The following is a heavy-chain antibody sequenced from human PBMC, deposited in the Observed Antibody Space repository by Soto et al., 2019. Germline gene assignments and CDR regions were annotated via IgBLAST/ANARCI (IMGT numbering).Heavy chain of an antibody. CDR2: IRNKANSYTT. CDR3: TRAGILTTPYYFDY. D-gene: IGHD4-4*01. J-gene: IGHJ4*02. Sequence: GGSLRLSCAASGFTVSSTYMSWVRQAPGKGLEWVGRIRNKANSYTTEYAASVKDRFTISRDDSRNSLYLQMNSLKTEDTAMYYCTRAGILTTPYYFDYWGRGTLVTVSS. V-gene: IGHV3-72*01. CDR1: GFTVSSTY.